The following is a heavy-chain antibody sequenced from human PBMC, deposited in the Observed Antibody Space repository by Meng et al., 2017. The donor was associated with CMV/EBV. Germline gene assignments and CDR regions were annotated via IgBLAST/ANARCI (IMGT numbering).Heavy chain of an antibody. V-gene: IGHV3-23*01. CDR1: GFTFSSYW. CDR2: ISGSGGST. J-gene: IGHJ5*02. Sequence: GESLKISCAASGFTFSSYWMHWVRQAPGKGLVWVSAISGSGGSTYYADSVKGRFTISRDNSKNTLYLQMNSLRAEDTAVYYCAKWGHSGYDPWGQGTLVTVSS. D-gene: IGHD5-12*01. CDR3: AKWGHSGYDP.